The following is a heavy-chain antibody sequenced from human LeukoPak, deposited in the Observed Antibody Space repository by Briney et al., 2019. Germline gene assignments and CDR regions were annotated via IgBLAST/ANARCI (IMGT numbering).Heavy chain of an antibody. CDR3: AKDRMDDFGDYVIDY. J-gene: IGHJ4*02. Sequence: GGSLRLSCAASGFTFNKYGMHWVRQAPGKGLEWVALISLDGSYKDYPDSVKDRFTISRDNSKNTLFPQMNSLRAEDTALYFCAKDRMDDFGDYVIDYWGQGTLVTVSS. CDR1: GFTFNKYG. V-gene: IGHV3-30*18. D-gene: IGHD4-17*01. CDR2: ISLDGSYK.